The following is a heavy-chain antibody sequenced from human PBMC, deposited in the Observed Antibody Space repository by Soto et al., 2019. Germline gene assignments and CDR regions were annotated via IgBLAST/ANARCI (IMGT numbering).Heavy chain of an antibody. V-gene: IGHV1-46*01. Sequence: ASVKVSCPSAGYTFTNYYMHWVRRAPGQGLEWMGVIHYSGATPTYAQKFQGRVTMARETSTSTVYVELSSLTSEDTAVYYCASCWPELATIGSFDCRGQGTPVTGSS. J-gene: IGHJ4*01. CDR1: GYTFTNYY. CDR2: IHYSGATP. CDR3: ASCWPELATIGSFDC.